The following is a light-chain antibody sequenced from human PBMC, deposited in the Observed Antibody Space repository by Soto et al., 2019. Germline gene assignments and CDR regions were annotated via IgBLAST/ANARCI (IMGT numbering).Light chain of an antibody. CDR1: SSDVGGYNY. V-gene: IGLV2-14*01. CDR2: EVS. CDR3: SSYTSSSTLDV. J-gene: IGLJ1*01. Sequence: QSALTQPASVSGSPGQSITISCTGTSSDVGGYNYVSWYQQHPGKAPKLMIYEVSNRPSGVSNRFSGSKSGNTASLTISGLQAYDEADYYCSSYTSSSTLDVFGTGTKVTVL.